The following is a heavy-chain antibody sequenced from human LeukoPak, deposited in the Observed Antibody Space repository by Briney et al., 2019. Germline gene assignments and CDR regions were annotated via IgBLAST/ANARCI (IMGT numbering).Heavy chain of an antibody. CDR1: GYTFTGYY. Sequence: ASVKVSCKASGYTFTGYYMHWVRQAPGQGLEWMGWINPNSGGTNYAQKFQGRVTMTGDTSISTAYMELSRLRSDDTAVYYCARRRATMLLPDYWGQGTLVTVSS. CDR3: ARRRATMLLPDY. V-gene: IGHV1-2*02. CDR2: INPNSGGT. D-gene: IGHD3-22*01. J-gene: IGHJ4*02.